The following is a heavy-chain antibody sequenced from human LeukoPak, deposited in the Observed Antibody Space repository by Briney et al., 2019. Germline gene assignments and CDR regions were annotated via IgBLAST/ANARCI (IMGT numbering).Heavy chain of an antibody. V-gene: IGHV5-51*01. J-gene: IGHJ4*02. CDR1: GYSFTSYW. Sequence: GESLKISSKGSGYSFTSYWIGWLRQMPGKGLEWMGIIYPADSDTRYSPSFQGQVTISADKSINTAYLQWSSLEASDTAMYYCARQYAGASFDYWGQGILVTVSS. D-gene: IGHD1-26*01. CDR3: ARQYAGASFDY. CDR2: IYPADSDT.